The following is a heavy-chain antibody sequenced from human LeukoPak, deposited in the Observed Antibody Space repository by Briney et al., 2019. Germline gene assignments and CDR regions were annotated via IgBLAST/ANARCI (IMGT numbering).Heavy chain of an antibody. CDR3: ARGGYYYFDY. J-gene: IGHJ4*02. CDR2: IYYSGST. CDR1: GGSISSYY. Sequence: SETLSLTCTVSGGSISSYYWSWIRQPPGKGLEWIGYIYYSGSTNYNPSLKSRVTISVDTSKNQFSLKLSSVTAAVTAVYYCARGGYYYFDYWGQGTLVTVSS. D-gene: IGHD3-22*01. V-gene: IGHV4-59*01.